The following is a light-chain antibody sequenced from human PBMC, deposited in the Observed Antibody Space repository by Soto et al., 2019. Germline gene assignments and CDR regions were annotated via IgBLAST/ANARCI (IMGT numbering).Light chain of an antibody. Sequence: PSASSVSAPVAARVPGTCRASQGISSYLAWYQQKPGKAPKLLIFAASTLQSGVPSRFSGSGSGTVFTLTISSLQPEDFATYYCQQLNTYPRTFGPGAKVDIK. V-gene: IGKV1-9*01. CDR1: QGISSY. CDR2: AAS. CDR3: QQLNTYPRT. J-gene: IGKJ3*01.